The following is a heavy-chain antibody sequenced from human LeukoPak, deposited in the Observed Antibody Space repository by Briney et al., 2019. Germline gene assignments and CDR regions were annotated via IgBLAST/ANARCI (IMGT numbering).Heavy chain of an antibody. Sequence: GGSLRLSCAASGFTFSSSAMSWVRQAPGKGLEWVSAISNNGGYTYYADSVQGRFTISRDNSKSTLCLQMNSLRAEDTAVYYCARDLAAGVQPYYLAYWGQGTLVTVSS. V-gene: IGHV3-23*01. J-gene: IGHJ4*02. CDR1: GFTFSSSA. CDR2: ISNNGGYT. D-gene: IGHD6-13*01. CDR3: ARDLAAGVQPYYLAY.